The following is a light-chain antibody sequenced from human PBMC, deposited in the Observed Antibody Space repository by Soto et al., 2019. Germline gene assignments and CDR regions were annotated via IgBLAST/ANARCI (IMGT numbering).Light chain of an antibody. J-gene: IGKJ1*01. V-gene: IGKV1-5*03. CDR3: QQYNTYWT. CDR2: KAS. CDR1: QSISNW. Sequence: IRRTQSPSTLSASVGDRVTITCRASQSISNWLAWYQQKPGKAPKLLIYKASILESGVPSRFNGSGSGTEFTLTISSLQPADFASYYCQQYNTYWTFGQGTKVDIK.